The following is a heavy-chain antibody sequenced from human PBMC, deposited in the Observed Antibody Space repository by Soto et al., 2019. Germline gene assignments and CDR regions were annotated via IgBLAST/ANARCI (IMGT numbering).Heavy chain of an antibody. CDR3: ARRQSYSQATSFDY. Sequence: SQTLSLTCAISGDSVSSNGAAWNWIRQSPSRGLEWLGRTYYRSRWYSDYAPSVKSRITVNPDTSKNQFSLKLSSVTAADTAVYYCARRQSYSQATSFDYWGQGTLVTVSS. CDR2: TYYRSRWYS. CDR1: GDSVSSNGAA. D-gene: IGHD1-26*01. J-gene: IGHJ4*02. V-gene: IGHV6-1*01.